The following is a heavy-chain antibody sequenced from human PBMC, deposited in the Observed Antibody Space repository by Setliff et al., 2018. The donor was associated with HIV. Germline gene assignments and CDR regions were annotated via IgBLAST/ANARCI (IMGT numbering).Heavy chain of an antibody. V-gene: IGHV4-39*02. CDR3: ARDGGSSGWYFVLGYSDY. CDR1: GGSTDSGSYY. J-gene: IGHJ4*02. D-gene: IGHD6-19*01. CDR2: MYYTGST. Sequence: SETLSLTCTVSGGSTDSGSYYWAWIRQPPVKGLEWIGSMYYTGSTYYNPSLKSRVTISIDTSKNQFSLKLNSVTAADTAMYYCARDGGSSGWYFVLGYSDYWGPGTLVTVSS.